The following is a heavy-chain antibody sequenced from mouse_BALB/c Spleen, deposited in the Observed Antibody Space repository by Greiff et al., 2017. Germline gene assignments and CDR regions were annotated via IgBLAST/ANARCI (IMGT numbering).Heavy chain of an antibody. CDR1: GYSFTSYW. Sequence: EVQLQQSGTVLARPGASVKMSCKASGYSFTSYWMHWVKQRPGQGLEWIGAIYPGNSDTSYNQKFKGKAKLTAVTSASTAYMELSSLTNEDSAVYYCTRGDYGSSGAWFAYWGRGTLVTVCA. CDR3: TRGDYGSSGAWFAY. D-gene: IGHD1-1*01. J-gene: IGHJ3*01. V-gene: IGHV1-5*01. CDR2: IYPGNSDT.